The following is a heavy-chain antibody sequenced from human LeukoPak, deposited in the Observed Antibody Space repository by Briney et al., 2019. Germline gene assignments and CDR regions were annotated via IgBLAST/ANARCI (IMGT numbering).Heavy chain of an antibody. D-gene: IGHD2-2*01. J-gene: IGHJ6*03. CDR1: GYTFTGYY. V-gene: IGHV1-2*02. Sequence: ASVKVSRKASGYTFTGYYMHWVRQAPGQGLEWMGWINPNSGGTNYAQKFQGRVTMTRDTSISTAYMELSRLRSDDTAVYYCARDSQVVPAAIGPYYYMDVWGKGTTVTVSS. CDR3: ARDSQVVPAAIGPYYYMDV. CDR2: INPNSGGT.